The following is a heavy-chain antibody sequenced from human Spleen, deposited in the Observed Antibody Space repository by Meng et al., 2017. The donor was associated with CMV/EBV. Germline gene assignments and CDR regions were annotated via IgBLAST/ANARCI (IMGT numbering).Heavy chain of an antibody. V-gene: IGHV3-33*06. CDR2: IWYDGSNE. D-gene: IGHD2-2*01. Sequence: GESLKISCAASGFTFSSYWMSWVRQAPGKGLEWVAVIWYDGSNEYYADSVKGRFTISRDNSKSTVYLQMNSLRAEDTAVYYCAKDSGNCGRTSCYYYYGMDVWGQGTTVTVSS. CDR3: AKDSGNCGRTSCYYYYGMDV. J-gene: IGHJ6*02. CDR1: GFTFSSYW.